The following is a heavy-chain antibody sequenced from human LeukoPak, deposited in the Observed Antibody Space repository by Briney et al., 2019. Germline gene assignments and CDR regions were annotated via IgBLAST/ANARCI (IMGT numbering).Heavy chain of an antibody. CDR3: ARGPHADYYDRSGFYPCFDY. D-gene: IGHD3-22*01. V-gene: IGHV4-34*01. J-gene: IGHJ4*02. CDR2: INHSGST. Sequence: PSETLSLTCAVYGGSVSSYDLSWIRQPPGKGLEWIGEINHSGSTNYNPSLKSRVAISVDMSKDQFSLKLGSVTAADTAVYYCARGPHADYYDRSGFYPCFDYWGQGALVTVSS. CDR1: GGSVSSYD.